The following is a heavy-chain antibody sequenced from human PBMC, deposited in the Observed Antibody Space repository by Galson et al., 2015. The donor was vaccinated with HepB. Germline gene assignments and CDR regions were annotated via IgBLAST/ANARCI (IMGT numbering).Heavy chain of an antibody. J-gene: IGHJ6*03. D-gene: IGHD3-3*01. CDR3: AREGSSEWLPRPIYYYYYMDV. CDR2: ISSSSSYI. V-gene: IGHV3-21*01. CDR1: GFTFSSYS. Sequence: SLRLSCAASGFTFSSYSMNWVRQAPGKGLEWVSSISSSSSYIYYADSVKGRFTISRDNAKNSLYLQMNSLRAEDTAVYYCAREGSSEWLPRPIYYYYYMDVWGKGTTVTVSS.